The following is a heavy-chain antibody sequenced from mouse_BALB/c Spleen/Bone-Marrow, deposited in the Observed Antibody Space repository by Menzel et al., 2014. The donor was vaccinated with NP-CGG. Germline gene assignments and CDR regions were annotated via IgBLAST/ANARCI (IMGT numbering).Heavy chain of an antibody. V-gene: IGHV7-3*02. CDR3: ARDYSYYFDY. CDR2: IRNKANGYTT. D-gene: IGHD2-1*01. CDR1: GFTFTDHY. Sequence: EVMLVESGGGLVQPGGFLRLSCATSGFTFTDHYVSWVRQPPGKALEWLGFIRNKANGYTTEYSASVKGRFTISRDNSQSIVYLQLNTLRAEDRATYYCARDYSYYFDYWGQGTTLTVSS. J-gene: IGHJ2*01.